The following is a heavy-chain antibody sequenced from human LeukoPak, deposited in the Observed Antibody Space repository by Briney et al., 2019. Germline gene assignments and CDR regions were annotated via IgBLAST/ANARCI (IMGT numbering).Heavy chain of an antibody. CDR1: GGSFSDYY. Sequence: PSETLSLTCAVFGGSFSDYYWSWIRQPPGKGLEWIGEINHSGSTNYNPSLKSRVTMSVDTSKNQFSLKLSSVTAADTAVYYCARHWGYSRSCCTFDIWGQGTMVTVSS. CDR3: ARHWGYSRSCCTFDI. D-gene: IGHD6-13*01. V-gene: IGHV4-34*01. CDR2: INHSGST. J-gene: IGHJ3*02.